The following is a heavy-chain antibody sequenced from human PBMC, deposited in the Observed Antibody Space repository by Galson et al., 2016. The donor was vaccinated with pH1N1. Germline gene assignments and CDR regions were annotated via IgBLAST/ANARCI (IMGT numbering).Heavy chain of an antibody. Sequence: LRLSCAAFEFTLQTYPMSWVRQVPGKGLEWVANINQDGTEKNYVDSVKGRFIISRDNAKNSVYLQMSRLTAEDTATYFCARDGDARGDYRPWGDYWGQGSLVTVSS. J-gene: IGHJ4*02. CDR3: ARDGDARGDYRPWGDY. D-gene: IGHD4-17*01. V-gene: IGHV3-7*03. CDR2: INQDGTEK. CDR1: EFTLQTYP.